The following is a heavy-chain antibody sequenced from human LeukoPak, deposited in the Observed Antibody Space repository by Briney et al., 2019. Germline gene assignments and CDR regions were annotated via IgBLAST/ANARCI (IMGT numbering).Heavy chain of an antibody. J-gene: IGHJ6*02. CDR2: MNPNSSNT. CDR1: GYTFTSYD. CDR3: ARGGGSSYGYYYGLDV. V-gene: IGHV1-8*01. Sequence: ASVKVSCKASGYTFTSYDINWVRLATGQGLEWMGWMNPNSSNTGYVQKFQGRVTMTRNTSISTAYMELSSLKSEDTGVYYCARGGGSSYGYYYGLDVWGQGTTVTVSS. D-gene: IGHD6-6*01.